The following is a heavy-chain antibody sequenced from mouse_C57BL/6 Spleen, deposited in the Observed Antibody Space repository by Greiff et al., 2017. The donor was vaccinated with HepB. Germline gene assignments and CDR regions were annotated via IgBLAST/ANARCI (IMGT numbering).Heavy chain of an antibody. CDR2: ISSGSSTI. CDR1: GFTFSDYG. D-gene: IGHD4-1*01. J-gene: IGHJ4*01. Sequence: EVKLMESGGGLVKPGGSLKLSCAASGFTFSDYGMHWVRQAPEKGLEWVAYISSGSSTIYYADTVKGRFTISRDNAKNTLFLQMTSLRSEDTAMYYCARLGPRYYYAMDYWGQGTSVTVSS. V-gene: IGHV5-17*01. CDR3: ARLGPRYYYAMDY.